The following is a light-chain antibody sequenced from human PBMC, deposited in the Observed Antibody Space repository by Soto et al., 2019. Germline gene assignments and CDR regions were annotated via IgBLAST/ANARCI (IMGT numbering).Light chain of an antibody. CDR3: SSYAGSNSVV. J-gene: IGLJ2*01. Sequence: QSALTQPPSASGSPGQSVTISCTGTSSDVGGYNFVSWYQQHPGKAPKLMIYEVTKRPSGVPDRFSGSKSGNTASLAVSGRQAEDEAEYYCSSYAGSNSVVFGGGTKLTVL. CDR2: EVT. V-gene: IGLV2-8*01. CDR1: SSDVGGYNF.